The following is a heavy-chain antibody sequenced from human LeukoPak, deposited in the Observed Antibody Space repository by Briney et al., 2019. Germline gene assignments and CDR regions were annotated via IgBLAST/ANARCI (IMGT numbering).Heavy chain of an antibody. CDR1: GGSISRYY. D-gene: IGHD1-26*01. J-gene: IGHJ3*02. CDR2: IYTSGST. Sequence: SETLSLTCTVSGGSISRYYWSWIRQPAGKGLEWIGRIYTSGSTNYNPSLKSRVTMSVDTSKNQFSLKLSSVTAADTAVYYCARDVGGSNYWKDAFDIWGQGTMVTVTS. CDR3: ARDVGGSNYWKDAFDI. V-gene: IGHV4-4*07.